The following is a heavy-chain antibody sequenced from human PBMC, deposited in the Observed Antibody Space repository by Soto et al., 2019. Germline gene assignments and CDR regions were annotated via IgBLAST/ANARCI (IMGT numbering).Heavy chain of an antibody. CDR3: AKDIVGPTSNWFAP. CDR1: GFTFSSYA. CDR2: ISGSGGST. Sequence: PGESLKISCAASGFTFSSYAMSWVRQAPGKGLEWVSAISGSGGSTYYADSVKGRFTISRDNSKNTLYLQMNSLRAEDTAVYYCAKDIVGPTSNWFAPWGQGTLVTVSS. D-gene: IGHD2-21*01. V-gene: IGHV3-23*01. J-gene: IGHJ5*02.